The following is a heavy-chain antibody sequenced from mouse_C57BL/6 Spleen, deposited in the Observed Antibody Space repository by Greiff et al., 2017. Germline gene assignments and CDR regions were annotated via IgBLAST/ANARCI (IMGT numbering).Heavy chain of an antibody. D-gene: IGHD1-1*01. CDR1: GYTFTSYW. V-gene: IGHV1-69*01. CDR2: IDPSDSYT. CDR3: ARTTVAYFDY. Sequence: QVQLQQSGAELVMPGASVKLSCKASGYTFTSYWMHWVKQRPGQGLEWIGEIDPSDSYTNYNQKFKGKSTLTVDKSSSTAYMQLSSLTSEDSAVYYCARTTVAYFDYWGQGTTLTVSS. J-gene: IGHJ2*01.